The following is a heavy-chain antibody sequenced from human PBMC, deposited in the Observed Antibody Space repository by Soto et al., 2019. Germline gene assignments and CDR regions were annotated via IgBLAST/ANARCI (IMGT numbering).Heavy chain of an antibody. J-gene: IGHJ4*02. CDR1: GFTFSSYG. D-gene: IGHD6-19*01. CDR3: AKDRRLYSSGWYGEDY. Sequence: GGSLRLSCAASGFTFSSYGMHWVRQAPGKGLEWVAVISYDGSNKYYADSVKGRFTISRDNSKNTLYLQMNSLRAEDTAVYYCAKDRRLYSSGWYGEDYWGQGTLVTVSS. V-gene: IGHV3-30*18. CDR2: ISYDGSNK.